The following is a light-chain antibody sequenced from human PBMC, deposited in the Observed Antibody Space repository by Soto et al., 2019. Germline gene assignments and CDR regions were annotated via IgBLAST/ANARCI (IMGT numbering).Light chain of an antibody. CDR2: RND. CDR1: SSNIGSNY. V-gene: IGLV1-47*01. CDR3: PAWDDSLSGPV. Sequence: QSVLTQPPSASGTPGQRVTISCSGSSSNIGSNYVYWYRQLPGTAPNVLIDRNDERPSGVPDRFSGSKSGSSASLAISGLRSEDEDDYYVPAWDDSLSGPVFGRGTKLTVL. J-gene: IGLJ3*02.